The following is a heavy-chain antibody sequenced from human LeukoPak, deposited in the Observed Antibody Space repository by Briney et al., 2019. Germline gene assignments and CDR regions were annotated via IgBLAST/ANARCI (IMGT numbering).Heavy chain of an antibody. V-gene: IGHV1-2*02. CDR2: INPNSGGT. CDR1: GYTFTGYY. D-gene: IGHD3-3*01. Sequence: ASVKVSCKASGYTFTGYYMHWVRQAPGRGLEWMGWINPNSGGTNYAQKFQGRVTMTRDTSISTAYMEPSRLRSDDTAVYYCARGVNDFWSGAHNLWGQGTLVTVSS. J-gene: IGHJ4*02. CDR3: ARGVNDFWSGAHNL.